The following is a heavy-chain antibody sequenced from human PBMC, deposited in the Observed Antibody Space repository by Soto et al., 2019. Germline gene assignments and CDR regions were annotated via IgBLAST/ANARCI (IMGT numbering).Heavy chain of an antibody. Sequence: QVTLKESGPVLVKPTETLTLTCTVSGLSLSNGRLGVSWIRQPPGKALEWLAHIFSNDAKSYSTSLKSRLTISKDTSRSQVVLTMTNMDPVDASTYYCALIKDCSRTDCYLASFDPWCQGTLGTVSS. D-gene: IGHD2-2*01. J-gene: IGHJ5*02. CDR3: ALIKDCSRTDCYLASFDP. CDR1: GLSLSNGRLG. V-gene: IGHV2-26*01. CDR2: IFSNDAK.